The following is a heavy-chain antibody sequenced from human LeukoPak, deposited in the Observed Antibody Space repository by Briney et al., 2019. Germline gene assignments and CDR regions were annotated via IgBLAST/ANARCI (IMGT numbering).Heavy chain of an antibody. V-gene: IGHV3-30*03. J-gene: IGHJ6*03. Sequence: GGSLRLSCAASGFTFSSYSMNWVRQAPGKGLEWVAVISYDGSNKYYADSVKGRFTISRDNSKNTLYLQMNSLRVEDTAVYYCARVVGSNRFYYYYYMDVWGKGTTVTVSS. CDR3: ARVVGSNRFYYYYYMDV. D-gene: IGHD3-16*02. CDR1: GFTFSSYS. CDR2: ISYDGSNK.